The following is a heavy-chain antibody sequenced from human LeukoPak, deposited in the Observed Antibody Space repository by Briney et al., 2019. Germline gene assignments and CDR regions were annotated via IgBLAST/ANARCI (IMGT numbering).Heavy chain of an antibody. V-gene: IGHV4-39*02. CDR3: AIDIVVVPAAIRWFDP. CDR1: GGSISSSSYY. D-gene: IGHD2-2*02. J-gene: IGHJ5*02. Sequence: SETLSLTCTVSGGSISSSSYYWGWIRQPPGKGLEWIGSIYYSGSTYYNPSLKSRVTISVDTSKNQFSLKLSPVTAADTAVYYCAIDIVVVPAAIRWFDPWGQGTLVTVSS. CDR2: IYYSGST.